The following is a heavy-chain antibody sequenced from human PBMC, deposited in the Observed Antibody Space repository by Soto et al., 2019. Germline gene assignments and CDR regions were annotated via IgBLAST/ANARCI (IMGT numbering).Heavy chain of an antibody. CDR1: GYTFTSYG. Sequence: ASVKVSCKASGYTFTSYGISWVRQAPGQGLEWMGWISAYNGNTNYAQKLQGRVTMTTDTSTSTAYMELRSLRSDDTAVYYCARDRNWPYYYYYGMDVWGQGTTVTVSS. V-gene: IGHV1-18*04. CDR2: ISAYNGNT. J-gene: IGHJ6*02. CDR3: ARDRNWPYYYYYGMDV.